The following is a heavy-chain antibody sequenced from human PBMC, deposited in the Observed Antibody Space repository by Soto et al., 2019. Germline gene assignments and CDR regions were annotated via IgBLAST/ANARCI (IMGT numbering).Heavy chain of an antibody. CDR3: ARGVGSSWPYYYYGMDV. CDR1: GFTFSSYW. CDR2: IKQDGSEK. J-gene: IGHJ6*02. Sequence: EVQLVESGGGLVQPGGSLRLSCAASGFTFSSYWMSWVHQAPGKGLERVANIKQDGSEKYYVDSVKGRFTISRDNAKNSLYLQMNSLRAEDTAVYYCARGVGSSWPYYYYGMDVWGQGTTVTVSS. V-gene: IGHV3-7*03. D-gene: IGHD6-13*01.